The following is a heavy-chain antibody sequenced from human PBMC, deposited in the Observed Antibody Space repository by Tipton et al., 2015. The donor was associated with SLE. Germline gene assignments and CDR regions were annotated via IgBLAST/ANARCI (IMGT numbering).Heavy chain of an antibody. CDR2: INHSGST. Sequence: LRLSCAVYGGSFSGYYWSWIRQPPGKGLEWIGEINHSGSTNYNPSLKSRVTISVDTSKNQFSLKLSSVTAADTAVYYCAEPYSSSPWGQGTLVTVSS. CDR1: GGSFSGYY. V-gene: IGHV4-34*01. CDR3: AEPYSSSP. D-gene: IGHD6-13*01. J-gene: IGHJ5*02.